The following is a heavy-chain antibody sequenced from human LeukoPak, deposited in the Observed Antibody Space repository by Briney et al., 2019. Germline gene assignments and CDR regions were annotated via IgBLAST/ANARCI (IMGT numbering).Heavy chain of an antibody. CDR3: ARDPFVVVPAAISYYYYGMDV. D-gene: IGHD2-2*01. CDR2: ISAYNGNT. Sequence: ASVTVSCKASGYTFTSYGISWVRQAPGQGLEGVGWISAYNGNTNYAQKLQGRVTMTTDTSTSTAYMELRSLRSDDTAVYYCARDPFVVVPAAISYYYYGMDVWGKGTTVTVSS. V-gene: IGHV1-18*04. J-gene: IGHJ6*04. CDR1: GYTFTSYG.